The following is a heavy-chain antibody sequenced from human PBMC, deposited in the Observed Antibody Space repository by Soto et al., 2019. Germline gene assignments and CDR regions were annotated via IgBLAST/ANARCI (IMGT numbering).Heavy chain of an antibody. J-gene: IGHJ5*02. CDR2: INHSGST. CDR1: GGSFSGYY. Sequence: SETLSLTCAVYGGSFSGYYWSWIRQPPGKGLEWIGEINHSGSTNYNPSLKSRVTISVDTSKNQFSLKLSSVTAADTAVYYCARGKYSSSWYNQESPYNWFDPWGQGTLVTVSS. D-gene: IGHD6-13*01. CDR3: ARGKYSSSWYNQESPYNWFDP. V-gene: IGHV4-34*01.